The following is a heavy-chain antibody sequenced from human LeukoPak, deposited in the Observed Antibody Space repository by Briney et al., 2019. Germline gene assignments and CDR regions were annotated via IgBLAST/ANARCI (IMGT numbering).Heavy chain of an antibody. CDR3: ARDKVVGATFFDY. J-gene: IGHJ4*02. D-gene: IGHD1-26*01. V-gene: IGHV3-7*01. CDR1: GFSFSSYG. CDR2: IKQDGTEI. Sequence: GSLRLSCAGSGFSFSSYGMHWVRQAPGKGPEWVANIKQDGTEIYYVDSVKGRFTISRDNAKNSLYLQMNSLRDEDTAVYYCARDKVVGATFFDYWGQGTLVTVSS.